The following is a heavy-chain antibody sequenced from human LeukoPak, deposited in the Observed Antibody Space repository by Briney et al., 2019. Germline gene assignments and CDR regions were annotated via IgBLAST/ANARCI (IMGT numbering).Heavy chain of an antibody. CDR3: AREIAVGRYGSGSTFDY. CDR2: ISAYNGNT. J-gene: IGHJ4*02. V-gene: IGHV1-18*01. CDR1: GYTFTSYG. Sequence: RWASVKVSCKASGYTFTSYGISWVRQAPGQGLEWMGWISAYNGNTNYAQKLQGRVTMTTDTSTSTAYMELRSLRSDDTAVYYCAREIAVGRYGSGSTFDYWGQGTLVTFSS. D-gene: IGHD3-10*01.